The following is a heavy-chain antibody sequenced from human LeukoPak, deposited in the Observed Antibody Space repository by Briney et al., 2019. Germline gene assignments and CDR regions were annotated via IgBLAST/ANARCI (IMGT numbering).Heavy chain of an antibody. CDR3: TRSPLEYSSSSFDF. CDR1: GFTFSSYA. Sequence: PGGSLRLSCAASGFTFSSYAMSWVRQAPGKGLEWIGHIKSRFHGGTTGYAAPVTGRFTISRDDSENTLSLQMNNLKTEDSAVYYCTRSPLEYSSSSFDFWGQGTLVTVSS. J-gene: IGHJ4*02. V-gene: IGHV3-15*01. CDR2: IKSRFHGGTT. D-gene: IGHD6-6*01.